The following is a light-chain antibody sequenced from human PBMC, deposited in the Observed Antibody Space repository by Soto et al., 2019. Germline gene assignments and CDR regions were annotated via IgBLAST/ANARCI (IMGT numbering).Light chain of an antibody. CDR2: GAS. CDR3: QQHGSSRWT. V-gene: IGKV3-20*01. J-gene: IGKJ1*01. Sequence: EIVLTQSPGTLSLSPGERATLSCRASQSVSSIYLAWYQQKPGQAPRLLIYGASSSATGIPDRFSGSGSGTDFTLTISRLEPEDFAVYYCQQHGSSRWTFGQGTKVEI. CDR1: QSVSSIY.